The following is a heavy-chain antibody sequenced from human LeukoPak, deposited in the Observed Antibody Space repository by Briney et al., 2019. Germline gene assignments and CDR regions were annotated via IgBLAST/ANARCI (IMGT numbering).Heavy chain of an antibody. Sequence: SETLSLTCAVYGGSLSGYYWSWIRQPPGKGLEWIGEINHSGSTNYNPSLKSRVTISVDTSKNQFSLKLSSVTAADTAVYYCASINSGHYYYYMDVWGKGTTVTVSS. D-gene: IGHD2/OR15-2a*01. CDR3: ASINSGHYYYYMDV. CDR1: GGSLSGYY. V-gene: IGHV4-34*01. J-gene: IGHJ6*03. CDR2: INHSGST.